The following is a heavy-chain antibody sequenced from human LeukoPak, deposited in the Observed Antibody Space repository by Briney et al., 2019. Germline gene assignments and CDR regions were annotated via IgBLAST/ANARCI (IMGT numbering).Heavy chain of an antibody. J-gene: IGHJ4*02. CDR3: ARRGVVATPDANF. V-gene: IGHV4-39*01. CDR2: IYYTGST. D-gene: IGHD5-12*01. Sequence: ASETLSLTCTVSGGSISSSRYYWGWIRQPPGKGLEWIGSIYYTGSTYHNPSLRSRVSISVDTSKNQFTLKLSSVTAADTAVYYCARRGVVATPDANFWGQGTLVTVSS. CDR1: GGSISSSRYY.